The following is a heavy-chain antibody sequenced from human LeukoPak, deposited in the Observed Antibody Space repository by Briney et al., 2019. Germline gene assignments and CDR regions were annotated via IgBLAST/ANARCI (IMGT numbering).Heavy chain of an antibody. V-gene: IGHV1-24*01. CDR1: GYTLTELS. Sequence: ASVKVSCKVSGYTLTELSMHWVRQAPGKGLEWMGGFDPEDGETIYAQKFQGRVTMTEDTSTDTAYMELSSLRSEDTAVYYCATSVVGATLRIDAFDIWGQGTMVTVSS. CDR3: ATSVVGATLRIDAFDI. J-gene: IGHJ3*02. CDR2: FDPEDGET. D-gene: IGHD1-26*01.